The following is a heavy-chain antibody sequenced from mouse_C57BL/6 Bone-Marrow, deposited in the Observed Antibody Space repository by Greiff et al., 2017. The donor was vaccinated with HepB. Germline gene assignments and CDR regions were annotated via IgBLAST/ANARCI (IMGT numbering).Heavy chain of an antibody. V-gene: IGHV5-9-1*02. CDR1: GFTFSSYA. CDR3: TRIYYDYDRCYFDY. J-gene: IGHJ2*01. CDR2: ISSGGDYI. D-gene: IGHD2-4*01. Sequence: EVQVVESGEGLVKPGGSLKLSCAASGFTFSSYAMSWVRQTPEKRLEWVAYISSGGDYIYYADTVKGRFTISRDNARNTLYLQMSSLKSEDTAMYYCTRIYYDYDRCYFDYWGQGTTLTVSS.